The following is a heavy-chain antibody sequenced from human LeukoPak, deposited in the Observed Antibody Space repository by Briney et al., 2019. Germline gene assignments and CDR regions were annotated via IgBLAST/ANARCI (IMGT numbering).Heavy chain of an antibody. J-gene: IGHJ5*02. V-gene: IGHV1-18*01. CDR1: GYTFTSYG. Sequence: ASVKVSCKASGYTFTSYGISWVRQAPGQGLEWMGWISAYNGNTNYALKLQGRVTMTTDTSTSTAYMELRSLRSDDAAVYYCARWTAVAGTLDPWGQGTLVTVSS. D-gene: IGHD6-19*01. CDR2: ISAYNGNT. CDR3: ARWTAVAGTLDP.